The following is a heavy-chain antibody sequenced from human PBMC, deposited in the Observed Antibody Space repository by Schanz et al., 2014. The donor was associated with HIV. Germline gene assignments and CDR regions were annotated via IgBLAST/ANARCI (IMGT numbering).Heavy chain of an antibody. CDR2: MSYDGSNK. J-gene: IGHJ6*02. CDR3: AKVARWDYYNMDV. Sequence: VQLVESGGGVVQPGRSLRLSCAASGFTFSRYGMHWARQAPDKGLEWLGVMSYDGSNKHYADSVKGRFTISRDNSKNTLYLQMNSLRAEDTAVYHCAKVARWDYYNMDVWGQGTTVTVSS. CDR1: GFTFSRYG. V-gene: IGHV3-30*18.